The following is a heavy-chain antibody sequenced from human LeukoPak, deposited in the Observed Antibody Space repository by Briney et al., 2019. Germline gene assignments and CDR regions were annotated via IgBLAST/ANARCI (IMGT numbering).Heavy chain of an antibody. CDR1: GGSISSYY. CDR3: AREVGATGPDAFDI. V-gene: IGHV4-59*01. Sequence: SETLSLTCTVSGGSISSYYWSWIRQPPGKGLEWIGYIYYSGSTNYNPSLKSRVTISVDTSKNQFSLKLNSVTAADTAVYYCAREVGATGPDAFDIWGQGTMVTVSS. J-gene: IGHJ3*02. D-gene: IGHD1-26*01. CDR2: IYYSGST.